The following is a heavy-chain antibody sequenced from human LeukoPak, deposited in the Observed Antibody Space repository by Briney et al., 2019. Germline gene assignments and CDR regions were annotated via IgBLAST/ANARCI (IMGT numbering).Heavy chain of an antibody. J-gene: IGHJ4*02. D-gene: IGHD3-16*01. CDR1: GVTFSSFW. CDR2: IKQDGSEK. V-gene: IGHV3-7*01. CDR3: ATEYLGY. Sequence: SGGSLRLSCAASGVTFSSFWMSWVRQAPGKGLEWVANIKQDGSEKYYVDSVKVRFTISRDNAKNSLYLQMNSLRAEDTAVYYCATEYLGYWGQGTLVTVSS.